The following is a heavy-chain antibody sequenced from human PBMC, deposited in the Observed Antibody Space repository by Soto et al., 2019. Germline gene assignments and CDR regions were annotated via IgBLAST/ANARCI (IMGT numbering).Heavy chain of an antibody. CDR1: GFTVSSNY. J-gene: IGHJ3*02. CDR3: ATLYYYDSSGYPHDAFDI. D-gene: IGHD3-22*01. CDR2: IYSGGST. V-gene: IGHV3-53*01. Sequence: GGSLRLSCAASGFTVSSNYMSWVRQAPGKGLEWVSVIYSGGSTYYADSVKGRFTISRDNSKNTLYLQMNSLRAEDTAVYYCATLYYYDSSGYPHDAFDIWGQGTMVTVSS.